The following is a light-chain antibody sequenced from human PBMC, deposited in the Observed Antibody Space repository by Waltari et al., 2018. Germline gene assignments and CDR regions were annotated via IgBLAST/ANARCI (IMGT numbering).Light chain of an antibody. CDR3: CSYAGRSTWV. V-gene: IGLV2-23*02. Sequence: QSALTPPASVSGSPGQSITISCTGTGSDVGRYNFVSWYQQHPGKAPQLIIYEVNKRPSGVSNRLSGSKSGNTASLTISGLQAEDESDYYCCSYAGRSTWVFGGGTKVTVL. CDR1: GSDVGRYNF. J-gene: IGLJ3*02. CDR2: EVN.